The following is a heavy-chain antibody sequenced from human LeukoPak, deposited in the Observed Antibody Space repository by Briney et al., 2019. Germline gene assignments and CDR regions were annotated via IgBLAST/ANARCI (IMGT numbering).Heavy chain of an antibody. CDR2: ISSSGSTI. CDR3: ARLYCGGDCYVDY. Sequence: GGSLRLSCAASGFTFSSYEMNWVRQAPGKGLERVSYISSSGSTISYTDSVKGRFTISRDNAKNSLYLQMNSLRVEDMAVYYCARLYCGGDCYVDYWGQGTLVTVSS. V-gene: IGHV3-48*03. CDR1: GFTFSSYE. D-gene: IGHD2-21*02. J-gene: IGHJ4*02.